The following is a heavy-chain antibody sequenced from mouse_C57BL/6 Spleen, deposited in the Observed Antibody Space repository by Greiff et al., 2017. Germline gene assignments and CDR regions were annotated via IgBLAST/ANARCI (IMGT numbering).Heavy chain of an antibody. CDR3: ARSIYYYGSSSHYYAMDY. Sequence: VQLQQSGPGLVQPSQSLSITCTVSGFSLTSYGVHWVRQSPGKGLEWLGVIWSGGSTDYNAAFISRLGISKDNSKSQVFFKMNSLQADDTAIYYCARSIYYYGSSSHYYAMDYWGQGTSVTVSS. J-gene: IGHJ4*01. CDR2: IWSGGST. CDR1: GFSLTSYG. V-gene: IGHV2-2*01. D-gene: IGHD1-1*01.